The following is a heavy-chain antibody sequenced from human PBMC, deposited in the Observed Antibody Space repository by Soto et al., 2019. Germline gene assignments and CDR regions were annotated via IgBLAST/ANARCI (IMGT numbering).Heavy chain of an antibody. CDR1: GGSFSGYY. D-gene: IGHD3-10*01. V-gene: IGHV4-34*01. CDR3: ARGYGSGKTRYYFDY. Sequence: QVQLQQWGAGLLKPSETLSLTCAVYGGSFSGYYWSWIRQPPGKGLEWIGEINHSGSTNYNPSLKSRVTISVDTSKNQFSRKLSSVTAADTAVYYCARGYGSGKTRYYFDYWGQGTLVTVSS. J-gene: IGHJ4*02. CDR2: INHSGST.